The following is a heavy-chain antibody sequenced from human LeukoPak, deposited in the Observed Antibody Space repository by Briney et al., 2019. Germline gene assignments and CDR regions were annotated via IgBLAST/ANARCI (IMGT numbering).Heavy chain of an antibody. CDR2: ISYDGSNK. V-gene: IGHV3-30*18. CDR3: AKDPQAAAGQTTYYYYYGMDV. D-gene: IGHD6-13*01. J-gene: IGHJ6*02. Sequence: PGGSLRLSCAASGFTFSSYGMHWVRQAPGKGLEWVAVISYDGSNKYYADSVKGRFTISGDNSKNTLYRQMNSLRAEDTAVYYCAKDPQAAAGQTTYYYYYGMDVWGQGTTVTVSS. CDR1: GFTFSSYG.